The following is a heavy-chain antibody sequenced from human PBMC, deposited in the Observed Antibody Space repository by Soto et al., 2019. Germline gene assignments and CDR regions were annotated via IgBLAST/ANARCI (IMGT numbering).Heavy chain of an antibody. Sequence: ASVKVSCKASGDTFTSYYMHWVRQAPGQGLEWMGIINPSGGSTSYAQKFQGRVTMTRDTSTSTVYMELSSLRSEDTAVYYCARASTPSSSWYNWFDPWGQGTLVTVSS. CDR1: GDTFTSYY. J-gene: IGHJ5*02. CDR2: INPSGGST. CDR3: ARASTPSSSWYNWFDP. D-gene: IGHD6-13*01. V-gene: IGHV1-46*01.